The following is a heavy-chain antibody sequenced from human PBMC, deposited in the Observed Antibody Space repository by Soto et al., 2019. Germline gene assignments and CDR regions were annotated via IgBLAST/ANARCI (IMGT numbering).Heavy chain of an antibody. J-gene: IGHJ4*02. Sequence: TLSLTCTVSGGSISSGGYYWSWIRQHPGKGLEWIGYIYYSGSTYYNPSLKSRVTISVDTSKNQFSLKLSSVTAADTAVYYCARSMMVYASGVGYWGQGTLVTVSS. CDR1: GGSISSGGYY. V-gene: IGHV4-31*03. D-gene: IGHD2-8*01. CDR3: ARSMMVYASGVGY. CDR2: IYYSGST.